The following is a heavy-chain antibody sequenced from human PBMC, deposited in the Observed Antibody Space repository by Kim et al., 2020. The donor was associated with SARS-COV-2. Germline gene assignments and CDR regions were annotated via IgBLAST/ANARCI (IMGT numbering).Heavy chain of an antibody. CDR2: ISSSSSTI. J-gene: IGHJ4*02. V-gene: IGHV3-48*02. CDR1: GFTFSSYS. D-gene: IGHD6-13*01. Sequence: GGSLRLSCAASGFTFSSYSMNWVRQAPGKGLEWVSYISSSSSTIYYADSVKGRFTISRDNAKNSLYLQMNSLRDEDTAVYYCASHSPIAAAGSSVSIYWGQGTLVTVSS. CDR3: ASHSPIAAAGSSVSIY.